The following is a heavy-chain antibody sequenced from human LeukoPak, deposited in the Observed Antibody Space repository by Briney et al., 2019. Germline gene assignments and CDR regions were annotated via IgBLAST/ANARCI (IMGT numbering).Heavy chain of an antibody. CDR1: GFTFDVYA. D-gene: IGHD2-21*01. V-gene: IGHV3-30*18. CDR3: AKAPVTSCRGAYCYPFDS. CDR2: ISYDGSNK. Sequence: GRFLRLSCAASGFTFDVYAMHWVRQAPGKGLEWVAVISYDGSNKYYADSVRGRFTISRDNSKNTLYLQMNSLRAEDAAVYFCAKAPVTSCRGAYCYPFDSWGQGTLVTVSS. J-gene: IGHJ4*02.